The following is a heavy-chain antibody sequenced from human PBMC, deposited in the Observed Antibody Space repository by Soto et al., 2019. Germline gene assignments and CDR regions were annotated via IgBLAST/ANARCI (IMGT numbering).Heavy chain of an antibody. D-gene: IGHD2-15*01. V-gene: IGHV1-18*01. Sequence: QVQLVQSGAEVKKPGASVKVSCKASGYTFTTHCISWVRQAPGQGLEWMGWVAGDNGHRNYAQSLQGIVTTTTDTCTNTAYMELRSLPSDDTAAYYCARDLGYCSGATCYREWFDPWGQGTLVTVSS. CDR1: GYTFTTHC. J-gene: IGHJ5*02. CDR2: VAGDNGHR. CDR3: ARDLGYCSGATCYREWFDP.